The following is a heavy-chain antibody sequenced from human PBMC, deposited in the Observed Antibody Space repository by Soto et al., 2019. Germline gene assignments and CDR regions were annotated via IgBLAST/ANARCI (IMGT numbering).Heavy chain of an antibody. Sequence: ASVKVSCKASGYTFTGYYMHWVRQAPGQGLEWMGWINPNSGGTNYAQKFQGWVTMTRDTSISTAYMELSRLRSDDTAVYYCARATVGESSVNWCDPWGQGTLVTVAS. CDR3: ARATVGESSVNWCDP. CDR1: GYTFTGYY. J-gene: IGHJ5*02. V-gene: IGHV1-2*04. D-gene: IGHD3-10*01. CDR2: INPNSGGT.